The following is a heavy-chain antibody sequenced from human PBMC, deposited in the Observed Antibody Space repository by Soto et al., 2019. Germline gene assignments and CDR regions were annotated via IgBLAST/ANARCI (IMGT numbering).Heavy chain of an antibody. D-gene: IGHD2-15*01. V-gene: IGHV5-51*01. Sequence: GESLKISCQRSGYSFTSYWIGWVRQMPGKGLEWMGIIYPGDSDTRYSPSFQGQVTISADKSISTAYLQWSSLKASDTAMYYCARHDGDIVVVDGHSTAGAFENWGQGTMVTVAS. CDR2: IYPGDSDT. CDR3: ARHDGDIVVVDGHSTAGAFEN. CDR1: GYSFTSYW. J-gene: IGHJ3*02.